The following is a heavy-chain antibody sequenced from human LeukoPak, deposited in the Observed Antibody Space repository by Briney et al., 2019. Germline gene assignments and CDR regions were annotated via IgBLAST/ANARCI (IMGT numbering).Heavy chain of an antibody. Sequence: ASVKVSCKASGYTFTSYDINWVRQAPGQGLEWMGIINPSGGSTSYAQKFQGRVTMTRDTSTSTVYMELSSLRSEDTAVYYCARIYYDSSGYYYYYGMDVWGQGTTVTVSS. CDR2: INPSGGST. CDR3: ARIYYDSSGYYYYYGMDV. CDR1: GYTFTSYD. D-gene: IGHD3-22*01. J-gene: IGHJ6*02. V-gene: IGHV1-46*01.